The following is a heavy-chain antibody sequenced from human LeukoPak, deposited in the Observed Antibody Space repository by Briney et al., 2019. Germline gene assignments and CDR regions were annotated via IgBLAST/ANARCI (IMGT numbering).Heavy chain of an antibody. J-gene: IGHJ6*03. Sequence: ASVKVSCKASGYTFTGYYMHWVRQAPGQGLEWMGWINPNSGDTNYAQKFQGRVTMTRDTSISTAYMELSRLRSDDTAVYYCARDKGEAGGAYHQYMDVWAKGTTVTVSS. CDR1: GYTFTGYY. V-gene: IGHV1-2*02. D-gene: IGHD3-10*01. CDR2: INPNSGDT. CDR3: ARDKGEAGGAYHQYMDV.